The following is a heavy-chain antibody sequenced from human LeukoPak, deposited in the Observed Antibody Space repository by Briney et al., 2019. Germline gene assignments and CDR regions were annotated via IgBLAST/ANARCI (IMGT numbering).Heavy chain of an antibody. CDR3: ARRSIAAAGAFDI. Sequence: ASVKVSCKASGYTFTDYLMNWVRQAPGQGLEWMGWINPKSGGTVYAQKFQGRVTMTRDTSISTAYMELSRLRSDDTAVYYCARRSIAAAGAFDIWGQGTMVTVSS. J-gene: IGHJ3*02. D-gene: IGHD6-13*01. CDR1: GYTFTDYL. V-gene: IGHV1-2*02. CDR2: INPKSGGT.